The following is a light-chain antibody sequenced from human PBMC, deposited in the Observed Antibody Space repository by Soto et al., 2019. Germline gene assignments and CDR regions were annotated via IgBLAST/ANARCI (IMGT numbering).Light chain of an antibody. CDR1: QDINKN. J-gene: IGKJ4*01. CDR3: QQSYTIPLI. V-gene: IGKV1-39*01. CDR2: AAS. Sequence: DIQRTHSPSSLSSSVVDRVTITCHASQDINKNLNWYQQKPGEAPKLLISAASNLQTGVPSRFSGSRSGTDFSLTISGLQPEDFATYFCQQSYTIPLIFGGGTKVDIK.